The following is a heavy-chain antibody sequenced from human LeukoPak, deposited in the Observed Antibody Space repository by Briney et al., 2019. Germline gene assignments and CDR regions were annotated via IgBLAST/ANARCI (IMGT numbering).Heavy chain of an antibody. CDR1: GGSFSGYY. J-gene: IGHJ4*02. D-gene: IGHD5-24*01. Sequence: PSETLSLTCAVYGGSFSGYYWSWIRQPPGKGLEWIGEINHSGSTNYNPSLKSRVTISVDTSKNQFSLKLSSVTAADTAVYYCAEGRRFPRWLQHTGPPFDYWGQGTLVTVSS. CDR3: AEGRRFPRWLQHTGPPFDY. CDR2: INHSGST. V-gene: IGHV4-34*01.